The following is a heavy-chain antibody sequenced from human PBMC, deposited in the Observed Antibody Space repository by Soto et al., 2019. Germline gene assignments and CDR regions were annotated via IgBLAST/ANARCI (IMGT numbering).Heavy chain of an antibody. Sequence: GXTQGSPTQTLTXTCTFSGFSLNTSAMCVSWIRQPPGKALEWLALIDFNDHKFYSKSLKTRLTISNENSKNQVVLTMTKMDTVDTATYYCARTRPYYGDDYWGQGTLGTVS. CDR2: IDFNDHK. V-gene: IGHV2-70*01. J-gene: IGHJ4*02. D-gene: IGHD4-17*01. CDR3: ARTRPYYGDDY. CDR1: GFSLNTSAMC.